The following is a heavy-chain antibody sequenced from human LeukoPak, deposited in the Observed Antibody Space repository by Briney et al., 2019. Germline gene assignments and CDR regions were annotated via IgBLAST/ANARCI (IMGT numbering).Heavy chain of an antibody. J-gene: IGHJ4*01. CDR1: GFTFSSYA. CDR2: ISGSGGST. Sequence: GGSLRLSCAASGFTFSSYAMSWVRQAPGKGLEWVSAISGSGGSTYYADSVKGRFTISRDNSKNTLYLQMNSLRAEDTAVYYCAKYDNFYDSSGYYRVWDHGTLVTVYS. D-gene: IGHD3-22*01. V-gene: IGHV3-23*01. CDR3: AKYDNFYDSSGYYRV.